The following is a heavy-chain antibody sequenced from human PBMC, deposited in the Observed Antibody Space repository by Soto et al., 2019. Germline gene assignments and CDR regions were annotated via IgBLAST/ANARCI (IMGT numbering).Heavy chain of an antibody. J-gene: IGHJ6*02. V-gene: IGHV1-69*13. CDR1: GGTFSSYA. D-gene: IGHD6-6*01. Sequence: SVKVSCKASGGTFSSYAISWVQQAPGQGLEWMGGIIPIFGTANYAQKFQGRVTITADESTSTAYMELSSLRSEDTAVYYCARDSWGIAARPNYYYYGMDVWGQGXTVTVYS. CDR3: ARDSWGIAARPNYYYYGMDV. CDR2: IIPIFGTA.